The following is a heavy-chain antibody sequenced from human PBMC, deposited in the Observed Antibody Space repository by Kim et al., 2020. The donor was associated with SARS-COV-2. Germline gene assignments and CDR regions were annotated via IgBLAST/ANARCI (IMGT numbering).Heavy chain of an antibody. CDR3: ARDWVKAARTSEDWFDP. V-gene: IGHV1-18*01. CDR1: GYTFTSYG. J-gene: IGHJ5*02. Sequence: ASVKVSCKASGYTFTSYGISWVRQAPGQGLEWMGWISAYNGNTNYAQKLQGRVTMTTDTSTSTAYMELRSLRSDDTAVYYCARDWVKAARTSEDWFDPWGQGTLVTVSS. D-gene: IGHD6-6*01. CDR2: ISAYNGNT.